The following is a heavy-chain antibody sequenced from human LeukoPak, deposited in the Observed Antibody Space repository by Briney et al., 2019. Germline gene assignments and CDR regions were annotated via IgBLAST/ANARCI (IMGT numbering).Heavy chain of an antibody. CDR1: GFWRRTRGGG. V-gene: IGHV2-5*02. CDR2: INWDEDE. CDR3: AHSHYDILTGYPFFDY. J-gene: IGHJ4*02. D-gene: IGHD3-9*01. Sequence: SGPTLLKPTPTLTLTCTFSGFWRRTRGGGVGWIRQPPGKALEWLSLINWDEDERYSPSLKSRLTITKATSKTQVVLTMTNMDPVDTATYYCAHSHYDILTGYPFFDYWGQGTLVTVSS.